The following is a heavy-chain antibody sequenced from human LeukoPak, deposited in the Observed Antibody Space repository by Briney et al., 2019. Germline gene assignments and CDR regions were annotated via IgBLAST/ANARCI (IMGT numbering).Heavy chain of an antibody. CDR2: INHSGST. CDR1: RGSFSGYY. Sequence: PSETLSLTSAVYRGSFSGYYWSWIRQPPGKGLGWIGEINHSGSTNYNPSLKSRVTISVDTSKNQFSLKLSSVTAADTGVYYCARRSLVYYYDSSGYSDDWGERTLVTVSP. J-gene: IGHJ4*02. D-gene: IGHD3-22*01. V-gene: IGHV4-34*01. CDR3: ARRSLVYYYDSSGYSDD.